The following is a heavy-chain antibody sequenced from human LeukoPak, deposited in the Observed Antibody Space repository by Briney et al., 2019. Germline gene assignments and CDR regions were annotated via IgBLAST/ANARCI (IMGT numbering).Heavy chain of an antibody. Sequence: RPSETLSLTCTVSGGSISSYYWSWLRQPPGKGLEWIGYIYYSGSTNYNPSLKSRVTISIDTSKNQFSLRLSSVTAADTAVYYCARSPSRSGASGFDYWGQGTLVTVSS. CDR3: ARSPSRSGASGFDY. CDR1: GGSISSYY. V-gene: IGHV4-59*01. CDR2: IYYSGST. J-gene: IGHJ4*02. D-gene: IGHD3-10*01.